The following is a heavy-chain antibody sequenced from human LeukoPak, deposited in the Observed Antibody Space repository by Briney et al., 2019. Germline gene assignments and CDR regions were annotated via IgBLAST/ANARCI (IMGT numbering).Heavy chain of an antibody. V-gene: IGHV1-18*01. CDR2: ISAYNGNT. CDR1: GYTFTSYG. J-gene: IGHJ5*02. CDR3: ARDRDSIAARPDRSVDKRKNNWFDP. Sequence: ASVKVSCKASGYTFTSYGISWVRQAPGQGLEWMGWISAYNGNTNYAQKLQGGVTMTTDTSTSTAYMELRSLRSDDTAVYYCARDRDSIAARPDRSVDKRKNNWFDPWGQGTLVTVSS. D-gene: IGHD6-6*01.